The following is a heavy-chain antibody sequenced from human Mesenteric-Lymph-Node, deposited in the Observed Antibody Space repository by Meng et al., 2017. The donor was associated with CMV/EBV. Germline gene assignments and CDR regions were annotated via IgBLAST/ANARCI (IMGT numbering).Heavy chain of an antibody. CDR1: GFPVSSNY. D-gene: IGHD2-2*01. CDR3: ARDDIVVVPAAPVGYDDDGRDG. CDR2: IYSGGST. V-gene: IGHV3-66*02. J-gene: IGHJ6*04. Sequence: SCAASGFPVSSNYMSWVRQAPGKGLEWVSVIYSGGSTYYADSVKGRFTISRDNSKNTLYLQMNSLRAEDTAVYYCARDDIVVVPAAPVGYDDDGRDGGGKG.